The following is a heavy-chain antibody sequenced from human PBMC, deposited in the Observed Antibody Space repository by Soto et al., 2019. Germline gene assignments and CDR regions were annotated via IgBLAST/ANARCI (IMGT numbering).Heavy chain of an antibody. V-gene: IGHV4-59*01. CDR3: ARGTGTPTYYYYGMDV. CDR2: IHYSGST. CDR1: GGSISSYY. Sequence: SETLSLTCTVSGGSISSYYWSWIRQPPGKGLEWIGYIHYSGSTNYNPSLKSRVTISVDTSKNQFSLKLSSVTAADTAVYYCARGTGTPTYYYYGMDVWGQGTTVTVSS. D-gene: IGHD1-1*01. J-gene: IGHJ6*02.